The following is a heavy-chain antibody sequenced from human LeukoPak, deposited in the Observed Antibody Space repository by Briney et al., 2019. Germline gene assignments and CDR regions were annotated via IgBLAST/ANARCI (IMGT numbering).Heavy chain of an antibody. Sequence: ASVKVSCKASGYTFTGYYMHWVRQAPGQGLEWMGWINPNSGGTNYAQKFQGRVTMTRDTSISTAYMELSRLRSDDTAVYYCAAEHYDFWGGYYRDYWGQGTLVTVSS. CDR1: GYTFTGYY. J-gene: IGHJ4*02. D-gene: IGHD3-3*01. CDR2: INPNSGGT. V-gene: IGHV1-2*02. CDR3: AAEHYDFWGGYYRDY.